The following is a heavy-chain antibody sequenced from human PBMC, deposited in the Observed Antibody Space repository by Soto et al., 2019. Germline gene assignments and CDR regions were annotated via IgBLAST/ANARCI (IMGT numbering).Heavy chain of an antibody. CDR1: GGSISSGGFS. J-gene: IGHJ5*02. CDR3: ARVPDR. Sequence: SLTCAVSGGSISSGGFSWSWIRQPPGKGLEWIGYIYHSGSTYYNPSLKSRVTISVDRSKNQFSLKLSSVTAADTAVYYCARVPDRWGQGTLVTVSS. D-gene: IGHD2-2*01. V-gene: IGHV4-30-2*01. CDR2: IYHSGST.